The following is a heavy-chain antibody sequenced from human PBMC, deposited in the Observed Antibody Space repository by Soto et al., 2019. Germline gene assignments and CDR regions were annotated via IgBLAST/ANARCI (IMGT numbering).Heavy chain of an antibody. J-gene: IGHJ4*02. CDR2: IWFDGSDK. CDR1: GFIFSSHG. CDR3: ARDQNYDLLTGSYYFDY. V-gene: IGHV3-33*01. D-gene: IGHD3-9*01. Sequence: GESLKISCAASGFIFSSHGMNWVRQAPGKGLEWVALIWFDGSDKNYADSVKGRFTISRDNSKNTLYLQMNSLRVEDTAVYYCARDQNYDLLTGSYYFDYWGQGTLVTVSS.